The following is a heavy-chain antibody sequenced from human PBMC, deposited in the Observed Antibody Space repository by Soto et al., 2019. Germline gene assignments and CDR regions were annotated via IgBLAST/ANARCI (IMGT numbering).Heavy chain of an antibody. D-gene: IGHD6-13*01. CDR1: GGSISSYY. J-gene: IGHJ4*02. CDR2: IYYSGST. Sequence: QVQLQESGPGLVKPSETLSLTCTVSGGSISSYYWSWIRQPPGKGLEWIGYIYYSGSTNYNPSLKSRVTISVDTSKNQFSLKLGSVTAADTAVYYCARVIAAAGRYFDYWGQGTLVTVSS. V-gene: IGHV4-59*08. CDR3: ARVIAAAGRYFDY.